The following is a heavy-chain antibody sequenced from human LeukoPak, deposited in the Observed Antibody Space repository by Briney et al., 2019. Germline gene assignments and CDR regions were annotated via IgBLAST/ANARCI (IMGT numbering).Heavy chain of an antibody. CDR3: ARQRGYCSGGSCYRTPHFDY. J-gene: IGHJ4*02. D-gene: IGHD2-15*01. CDR1: GGSISSSTHY. V-gene: IGHV4-39*01. Sequence: SETLSLTCTVSGGSISSSTHYWGWIRQPPGKGLEWIGSIYYSGTTYYNPSLKSRVTISVDTSKNQFSLKLSSVTAADTAVYYCARQRGYCSGGSCYRTPHFDYWGQGTLVTVSS. CDR2: IYYSGTT.